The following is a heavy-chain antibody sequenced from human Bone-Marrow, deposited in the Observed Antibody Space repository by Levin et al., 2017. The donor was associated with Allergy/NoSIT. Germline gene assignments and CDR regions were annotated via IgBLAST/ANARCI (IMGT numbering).Heavy chain of an antibody. J-gene: IGHJ6*04. Sequence: PSETLSLTCAVSGGSISSNWWSWVRQPPGKGLEWIGEIYHSGSTIYNPSLKSRVTISVDQSKSQFSLKLSSVTAADTAVYYCRTRGYHYNMDGWGNGTTVTVSS. CDR2: IYHSGST. V-gene: IGHV4-4*02. CDR3: RTRGYHYNMDG. CDR1: GGSISSNW. D-gene: IGHD6-25*01.